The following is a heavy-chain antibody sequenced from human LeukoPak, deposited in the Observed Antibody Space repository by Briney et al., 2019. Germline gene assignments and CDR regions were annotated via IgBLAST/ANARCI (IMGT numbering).Heavy chain of an antibody. Sequence: GGSLRLSCAASGFTIATKYMNWVRQAPGKGLEWVSIIYSGATTYYADFVRGRFTISGDTSKNTVSLQMNSLRAEDTAVYFCARLGDHYHWNLDLWGRGTLVTVSS. CDR2: IYSGATT. CDR3: ARLGDHYHWNLDL. V-gene: IGHV3-53*01. D-gene: IGHD3-10*01. J-gene: IGHJ2*01. CDR1: GFTIATKY.